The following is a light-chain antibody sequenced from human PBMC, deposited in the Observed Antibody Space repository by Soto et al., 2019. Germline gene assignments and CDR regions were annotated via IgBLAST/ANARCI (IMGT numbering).Light chain of an antibody. CDR2: DAS. V-gene: IGKV3-11*01. CDR3: QQRSNWPIT. Sequence: EVVLTPSPATLSLSPGEKATLSCRASQSVSSYLAWYQQKPGQAPRLLIYDASNRATGIPARFSGSGSGTDFTLTISSLEPEDFAVYYCQQRSNWPITFGQGTRPEI. J-gene: IGKJ5*01. CDR1: QSVSSY.